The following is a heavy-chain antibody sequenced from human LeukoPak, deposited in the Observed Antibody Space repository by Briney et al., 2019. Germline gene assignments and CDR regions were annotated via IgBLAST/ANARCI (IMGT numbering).Heavy chain of an antibody. CDR3: AKRNVKRGYSYGELDY. V-gene: IGHV3-30*02. D-gene: IGHD5-18*01. J-gene: IGHJ4*02. CDR1: GFIFSSYG. CDR2: IRYDGSNT. Sequence: GGSLRLSCAASGFIFSSYGMHWVRQAPGKGLEWVAFIRYDGSNTYYADSVKGRFTISRDNSKNTLYLQMNSLRAEDTAVYYCAKRNVKRGYSYGELDYWGQGTLVTVSS.